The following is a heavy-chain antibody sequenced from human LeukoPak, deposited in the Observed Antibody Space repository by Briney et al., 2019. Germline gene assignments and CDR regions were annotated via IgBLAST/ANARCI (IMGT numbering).Heavy chain of an antibody. CDR2: NIPIFGTA. Sequence: VASVKVSCKASGGTFSSYAISWVRQAPGQGLEWMGGNIPIFGTANYAQKFQGRVTITTDESTSTAYMELSSLRSEDTAVYYCAQYYYDSSGYYPGYFQHWGQGTLVTVSS. J-gene: IGHJ1*01. D-gene: IGHD3-22*01. V-gene: IGHV1-69*05. CDR1: GGTFSSYA. CDR3: AQYYYDSSGYYPGYFQH.